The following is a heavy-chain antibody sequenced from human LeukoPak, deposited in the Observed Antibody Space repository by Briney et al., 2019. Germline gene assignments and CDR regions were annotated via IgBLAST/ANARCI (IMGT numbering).Heavy chain of an antibody. CDR2: IYTSGST. CDR3: ARAGGGYYYPDAFDI. CDR1: GGSISSGSYY. V-gene: IGHV4-61*02. D-gene: IGHD3-22*01. Sequence: SETLSLTCTVSGGSISSGSYYWSWIRQPAGKGLEWIGRIYTSGSTNYNPSLKSRVTISVDTSKNQFSLKLSSVTAADTAVYYCARAGGGYYYPDAFDIWGQGTMVTVSS. J-gene: IGHJ3*02.